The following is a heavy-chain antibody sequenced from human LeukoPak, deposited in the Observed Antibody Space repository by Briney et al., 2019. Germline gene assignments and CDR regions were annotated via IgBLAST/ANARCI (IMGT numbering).Heavy chain of an antibody. CDR3: ARVYFWSGYFDY. V-gene: IGHV3-64*01. J-gene: IGHJ4*02. Sequence: GGSLRLSCVASGFTFSSYAMHWVRQAPGKGLEYVSAISSNGATTYYANSVKGRFSISRDNSKNTVYLQMGGLRAEDMAVYYCARVYFWSGYFDYWGQGTLVTVSS. D-gene: IGHD3-3*01. CDR1: GFTFSSYA. CDR2: ISSNGATT.